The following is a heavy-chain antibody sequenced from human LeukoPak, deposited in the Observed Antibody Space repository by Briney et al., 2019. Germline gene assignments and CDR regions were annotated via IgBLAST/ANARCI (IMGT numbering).Heavy chain of an antibody. J-gene: IGHJ5*02. V-gene: IGHV5-51*01. CDR1: GYRFTSYW. CDR2: IYPGDSDT. CDR3: ARHDPKVWFDP. Sequence: GESLKSSCKGSGYRFTSYWIGWVRQMPGKGLAWMGIIYPGDSDTRYSPSFQGQVTISADKSISTAYLQWSSLKASDTAMYYCARHDPKVWFDPWGQGTLVTVSS.